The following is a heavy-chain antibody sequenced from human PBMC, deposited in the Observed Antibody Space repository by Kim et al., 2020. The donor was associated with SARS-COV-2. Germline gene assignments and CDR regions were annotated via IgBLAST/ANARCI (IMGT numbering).Heavy chain of an antibody. CDR3: ARGGAYCSSTSCSYYFDY. CDR2: IYYSGST. J-gene: IGHJ4*02. Sequence: SETLSLTCTVSGGSISSGGYYWSWIRQHPGKGLEWIGYIYYSGSTYYNPSLKSRVTISVDTSKNQFSLKLSSVTAADTAVYYCARGGAYCSSTSCSYYFDYWGQGTLVTVSS. D-gene: IGHD2-2*01. CDR1: GGSISSGGYY. V-gene: IGHV4-31*03.